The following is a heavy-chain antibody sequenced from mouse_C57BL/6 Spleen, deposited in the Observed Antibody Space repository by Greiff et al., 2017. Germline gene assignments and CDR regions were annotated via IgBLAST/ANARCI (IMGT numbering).Heavy chain of an antibody. V-gene: IGHV10-1*01. CDR3: VSTGTWYFDV. CDR1: GFSFNTYA. Sequence: GGGLVQPKGSLKLSCAASGFSFNTYAMNWVRQAPGKGLEWVARIRSKSNNYATYYADSVKDRCTISRDDSESMLYLQMNNLKTEDTAMYYCVSTGTWYFDVWGTGTTVTVSS. J-gene: IGHJ1*03. CDR2: IRSKSNNYAT. D-gene: IGHD4-1*01.